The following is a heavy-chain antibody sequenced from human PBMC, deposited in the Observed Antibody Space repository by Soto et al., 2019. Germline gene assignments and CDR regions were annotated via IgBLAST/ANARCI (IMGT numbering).Heavy chain of an antibody. J-gene: IGHJ4*02. Sequence: PGGSLRLSCAASGFTFSSYAMHWVRQAPGKGLEWVAVISYDGSNKYYADSVKGRFTISRDNSKNTLYLQMNSLRAEDTAVYYCARVYRVFAVITTSSADYWRQGTLVTVSS. D-gene: IGHD3-22*01. CDR1: GFTFSSYA. CDR2: ISYDGSNK. CDR3: ARVYRVFAVITTSSADY. V-gene: IGHV3-30-3*01.